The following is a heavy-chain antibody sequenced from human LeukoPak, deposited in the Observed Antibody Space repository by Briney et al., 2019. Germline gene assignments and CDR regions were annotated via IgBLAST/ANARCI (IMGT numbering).Heavy chain of an antibody. CDR1: GFTFTSSA. CDR3: AALTGPSTVRAFDI. Sequence: SVTVSCKASGFTFTSSAMQWVRQARGQRLGWMGWIVVGSGNTNYAQKFQERVTITRDMSTSTAYMELNSLRSEDTAVYYCAALTGPSTVRAFDIWGQGTMVTVSS. D-gene: IGHD1-20*01. J-gene: IGHJ3*02. V-gene: IGHV1-58*02. CDR2: IVVGSGNT.